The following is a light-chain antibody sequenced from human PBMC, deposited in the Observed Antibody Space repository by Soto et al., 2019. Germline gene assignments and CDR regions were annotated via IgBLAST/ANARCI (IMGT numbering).Light chain of an antibody. J-gene: IGKJ3*01. V-gene: IGKV1-33*01. CDR3: QQYDLLPRA. CDR1: QDVKKS. Sequence: DIQMTQSPSSLSASVGDRVTITCQASQDVKKSLNWYQQKPGKVPRLLIYGATKLETGVPSRFSGGGSGTDFSLTISGVQSEDFATYYCQQYDLLPRAFGPGTTVDVK. CDR2: GAT.